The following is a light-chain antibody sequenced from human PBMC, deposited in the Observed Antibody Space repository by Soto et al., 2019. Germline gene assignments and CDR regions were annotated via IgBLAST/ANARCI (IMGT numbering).Light chain of an antibody. CDR1: HDISNY. CDR3: QTYNSAPLT. CDR2: GAS. Sequence: DIQMTQSPSSLSASVGDRVTITCRASHDISNYLAWYQQKPGKVPKLLIYGASTLHSGVPSRFSGSGSGTGFTLAISRLQPGDVATYFCQTYNSAPLTFGGGTKVEI. J-gene: IGKJ4*01. V-gene: IGKV1-27*01.